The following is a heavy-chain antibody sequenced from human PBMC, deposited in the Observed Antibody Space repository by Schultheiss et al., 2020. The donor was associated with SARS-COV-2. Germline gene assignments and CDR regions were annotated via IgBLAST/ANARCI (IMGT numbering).Heavy chain of an antibody. CDR1: GGSISSAGYY. J-gene: IGHJ1*01. CDR3: ASTSDIVVAVATA. D-gene: IGHD2-15*01. CDR2: IYHSGGT. Sequence: SETLSLTCTVSGGSISSAGYYWSWIRQHPGKGLEWIGYIYHSGGTRYHPSLKSRVTISLDTSKNQFSLKLSSVSAADTAVYYCASTSDIVVAVATAWGQGTLVTVSS. V-gene: IGHV4-61*08.